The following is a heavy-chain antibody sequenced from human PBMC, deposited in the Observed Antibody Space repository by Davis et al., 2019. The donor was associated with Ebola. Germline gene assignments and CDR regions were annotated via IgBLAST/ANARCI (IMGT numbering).Heavy chain of an antibody. D-gene: IGHD3-16*02. Sequence: ASVKVSCKASGYTFTSYYMHWVRQAPGQGLEWMGIINPSGGSTSYAQKFQGRVTMTRDTSTSTVYMELSSLRSEDTAVYYCARGWYYDYIWGSYRYFGDHYYYGMDVWGQGTTVTVSS. CDR3: ARGWYYDYIWGSYRYFGDHYYYGMDV. CDR1: GYTFTSYY. V-gene: IGHV1-46*01. J-gene: IGHJ6*02. CDR2: INPSGGST.